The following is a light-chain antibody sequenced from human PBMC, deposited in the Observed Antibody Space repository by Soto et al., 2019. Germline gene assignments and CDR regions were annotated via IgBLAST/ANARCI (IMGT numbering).Light chain of an antibody. J-gene: IGLJ3*02. CDR1: NSNIGRYS. CDR2: SDD. Sequence: QAVVTQAPSLSGTPGQRVTISCSGSNSNIGRYSVNWYQHFPGTAPKILIYSDDERPSGVPDRFSGSKSGTSASLAISGHQPEDEAEYYCAAWDDNLNGPLFGGGTKVTVL. CDR3: AAWDDNLNGPL. V-gene: IGLV1-44*01.